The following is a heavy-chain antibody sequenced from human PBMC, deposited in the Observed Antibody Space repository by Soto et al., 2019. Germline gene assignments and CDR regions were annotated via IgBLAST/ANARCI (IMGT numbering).Heavy chain of an antibody. Sequence: QVQLVQSGAELKKPGASVKVSCKASGYTFTNYGISWVRQAPGQGLEWMGWINTYHGNTKYAQKLQGRVTMTKDTSTSTAYMELTSLRSDDTAVYYCARSPGYSASWGYFYYGMKIWGQATTVIVSS. CDR3: ARSPGYSASWGYFYYGMKI. CDR1: GYTFTNYG. V-gene: IGHV1-18*01. D-gene: IGHD6-13*01. CDR2: INTYHGNT. J-gene: IGHJ6*02.